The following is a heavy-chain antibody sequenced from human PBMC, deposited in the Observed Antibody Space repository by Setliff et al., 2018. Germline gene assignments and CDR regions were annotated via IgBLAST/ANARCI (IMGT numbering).Heavy chain of an antibody. CDR2: IYTDGST. CDR3: ARVTGFLYMDV. D-gene: IGHD3-3*01. Sequence: SETLSLTCTVSGDSISGARYYWSWIRQSAGKGLECIGRIYTDGSTKYNPSPNSRVTLSIDTSKNQFSLRLSSVTAADTAVYFCARVTGFLYMDVWGKGTTLTVSS. CDR1: GDSISGARYY. J-gene: IGHJ6*03. V-gene: IGHV4-61*02.